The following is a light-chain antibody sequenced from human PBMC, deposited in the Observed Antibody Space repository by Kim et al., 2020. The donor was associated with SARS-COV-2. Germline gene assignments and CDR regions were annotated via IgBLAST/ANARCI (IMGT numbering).Light chain of an antibody. CDR1: SGSIASNY. CDR3: QSYDSSHVV. Sequence: NFMLTQPHSVSESPGKTVTISCTRSSGSIASNYVQWYQQRPGSAPTTVIYEDNQRPSGVPDRFSGSIDSSSNSASLTISGLKTEDEADYYCQSYDSSHVVFVGGTKL. J-gene: IGLJ2*01. V-gene: IGLV6-57*04. CDR2: EDN.